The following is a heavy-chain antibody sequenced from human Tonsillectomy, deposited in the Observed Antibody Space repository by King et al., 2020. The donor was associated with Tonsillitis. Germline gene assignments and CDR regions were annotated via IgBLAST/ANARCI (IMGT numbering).Heavy chain of an antibody. CDR2: IYYSGST. J-gene: IGHJ3*02. D-gene: IGHD4-11*01. CDR3: ARVDYNRAFDI. Sequence: VQLQESGPGLVKPSETLSLTCTVSGGSISSYYWSWIRQPPGKGLEWIGYIYYSGSTNYNPSLKSRVTISVDTSKNQFSLKLSSVTAADTAVYYCARVDYNRAFDIWGQGTMVTVSS. CDR1: GGSISSYY. V-gene: IGHV4-59*01.